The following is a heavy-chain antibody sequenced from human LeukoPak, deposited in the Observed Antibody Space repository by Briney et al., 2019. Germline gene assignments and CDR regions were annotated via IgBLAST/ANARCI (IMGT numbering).Heavy chain of an antibody. V-gene: IGHV3-74*01. CDR1: GFTFSNYW. D-gene: IGHD3-10*01. Sequence: GGSLRLSCVASGFTFSNYWMHWVRQAPGRGLVWVSRINSDVSSTDYADSVKGRFTISRDNAKNTVYLQMRSLRVEDTAVYYCARGTLPMVSYWGQGTLVTVSS. CDR2: INSDVSST. J-gene: IGHJ4*02. CDR3: ARGTLPMVSY.